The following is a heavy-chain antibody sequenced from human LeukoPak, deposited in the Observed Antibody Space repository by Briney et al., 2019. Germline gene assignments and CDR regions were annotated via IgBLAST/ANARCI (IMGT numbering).Heavy chain of an antibody. D-gene: IGHD6-13*01. CDR2: FDPEDGET. J-gene: IGHJ2*01. CDR1: GYTLTELS. Sequence: ASVKVSCKVSGYTLTELSMHWVRQAPGKGLEWMGGFDPEDGETIYAQKFQGRVTMTEDTSTDTAYMELSSLGSEDTAVYYCATANRSLAAAGHSNWYFDLWGRGTLVTVSS. V-gene: IGHV1-24*01. CDR3: ATANRSLAAAGHSNWYFDL.